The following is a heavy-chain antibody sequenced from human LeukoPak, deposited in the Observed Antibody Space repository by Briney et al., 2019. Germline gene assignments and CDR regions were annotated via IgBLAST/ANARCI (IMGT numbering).Heavy chain of an antibody. D-gene: IGHD6-19*01. CDR2: ISGSGGST. Sequence: ETLSLACAVYGGSFSGYYWSWVRQAPGKGLEWVSAISGSGGSTYYADSVKGRFTISRDNSKNTLYLQMNSLRAEDTAVYYCAKEGIAVAGTQGDYWGQGTLVTVSS. CDR3: AKEGIAVAGTQGDY. V-gene: IGHV3-23*01. CDR1: GGSFSGYY. J-gene: IGHJ4*02.